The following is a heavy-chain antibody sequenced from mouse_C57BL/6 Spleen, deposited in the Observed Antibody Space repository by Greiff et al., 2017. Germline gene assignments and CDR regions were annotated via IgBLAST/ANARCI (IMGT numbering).Heavy chain of an antibody. D-gene: IGHD1-1*01. CDR3: ASLYDDGSSWYFDV. CDR1: GYSFTGYY. Sequence: EVQLQQSGPELVKPGASVKISCKASGYSFTGYYMNWVKQSPEKSLEWIGEINPSTGGTTYNQKFKAKATLTVDKSSSTAYMQLKSLTSEDSAVYYCASLYDDGSSWYFDVWGTGTTVTVSS. V-gene: IGHV1-42*01. J-gene: IGHJ1*03. CDR2: INPSTGGT.